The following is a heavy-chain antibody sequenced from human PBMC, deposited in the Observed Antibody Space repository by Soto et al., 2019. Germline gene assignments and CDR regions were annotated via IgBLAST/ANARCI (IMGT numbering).Heavy chain of an antibody. D-gene: IGHD2-2*01. V-gene: IGHV3-23*01. CDR2: ISGSGGST. CDR1: GFTFSSYA. CDR3: ARPAVVPAAEWAPKWFDP. Sequence: PGGSLRLSCAASGFTFSSYAMSWVRQAPGKGLEWVSAISGSGGSTYYADSVKGRFTISRDNSKNTLYLQMNSLRAEDTAVYYCARPAVVPAAEWAPKWFDPWGQGTLVTVSS. J-gene: IGHJ5*02.